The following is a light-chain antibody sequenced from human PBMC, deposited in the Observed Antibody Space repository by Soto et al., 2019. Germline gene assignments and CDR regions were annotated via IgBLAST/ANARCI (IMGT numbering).Light chain of an antibody. J-gene: IGKJ4*01. Sequence: DIQLTQSPSFLSASVGDRVTITCRASQGISSFLAWYQQKPGKATKLLIYAASTLQSGVPSRFSGSGSGTEFTLTISSLQPEDFATYYCQQLNDYPLTFGGGTKVEI. CDR1: QGISSF. CDR3: QQLNDYPLT. CDR2: AAS. V-gene: IGKV1-9*01.